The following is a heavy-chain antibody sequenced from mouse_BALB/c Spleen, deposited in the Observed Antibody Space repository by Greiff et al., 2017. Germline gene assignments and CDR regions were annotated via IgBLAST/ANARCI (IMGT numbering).Heavy chain of an antibody. CDR3: ARGRGYDPAY. J-gene: IGHJ3*01. V-gene: IGHV1-54*01. D-gene: IGHD2-2*01. CDR1: GYAFTNYL. CDR2: INPGSGGT. Sequence: QVQLQQSGAELVRPGTSVKVSCKASGYAFTNYLIEWVKQRPGQGLEWIGVINPGSGGTNYNEKFKGKATLTADKSSSTAYMQLSSLTSDDSAVYFCARGRGYDPAYWGQGTLVTVSA.